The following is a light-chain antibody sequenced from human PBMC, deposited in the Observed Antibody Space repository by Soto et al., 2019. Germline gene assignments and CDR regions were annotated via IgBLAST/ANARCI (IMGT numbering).Light chain of an antibody. V-gene: IGKV3-11*01. Sequence: VLTQSPATLSLSPGERATLSCRASQSVSNYLAWYQQSPGQAPRLFIHDASNRATGIPPRFSASGSGTDVPLTISSLEPEDFAVDYCQQRRVWPLTFGGGTKVEIK. CDR3: QQRRVWPLT. J-gene: IGKJ4*02. CDR1: QSVSNY. CDR2: DAS.